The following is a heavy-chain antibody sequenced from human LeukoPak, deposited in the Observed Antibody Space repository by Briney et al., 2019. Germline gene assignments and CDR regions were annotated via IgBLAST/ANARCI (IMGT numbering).Heavy chain of an antibody. J-gene: IGHJ4*02. D-gene: IGHD5-18*01. CDR3: ARGVGIQLWIQAFDY. CDR1: GDSISTNY. CDR2: IYHSGRT. V-gene: IGHV4-59*01. Sequence: SETLSLTCTVSGDSISTNYWSWIRQPPGRGLEWIGHIYHSGRTNYNPSLKSRVTMSVDTSKNQFSLKLSSVTAADTAVYYCARGVGIQLWIQAFDYWGQGTLVTVSS.